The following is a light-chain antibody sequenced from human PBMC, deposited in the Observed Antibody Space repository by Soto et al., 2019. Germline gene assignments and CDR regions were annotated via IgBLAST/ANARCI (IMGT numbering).Light chain of an antibody. J-gene: IGLJ2*01. V-gene: IGLV2-23*03. CDR1: SSDVGSYNL. CDR2: EGS. CDR3: CSYAGSSTFVV. Sequence: QSALTQPASVSGSPGQSITISCTGTSSDVGSYNLVSWYQQHPGKAPKLMIYEGSKRPSGVSNRFSGSKSGNTASPTISGLQAEDEADYYCCSYAGSSTFVVFGGGTQLTVL.